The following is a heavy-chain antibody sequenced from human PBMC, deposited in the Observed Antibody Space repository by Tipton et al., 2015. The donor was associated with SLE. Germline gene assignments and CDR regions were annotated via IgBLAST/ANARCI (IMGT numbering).Heavy chain of an antibody. J-gene: IGHJ3*02. CDR2: IIPMVGTA. Sequence: QSGAEVKKPGSSVKVSCKASGVTFNFYTFNWVRQAPGQGLEWMGGIIPMVGTANYAQKFRGRVTISTDESRTTTYMEMTSLRSEDTAVYYCARKIVGAEAFDIWGQGTMVTVSS. CDR1: GVTFNFYT. CDR3: ARKIVGAEAFDI. V-gene: IGHV1-69*16. D-gene: IGHD1-26*01.